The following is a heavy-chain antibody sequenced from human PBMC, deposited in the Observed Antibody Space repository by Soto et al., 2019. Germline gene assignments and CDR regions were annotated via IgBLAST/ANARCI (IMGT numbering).Heavy chain of an antibody. V-gene: IGHV3-30*18. Sequence: QVQLVESGGGVVQPGRSLRLSCAASGFIFSSYGMHWVRQAPGKGLEWVAVISYDGSSKYYADSVKGRFTISRDNSENTLHLQMNSLRAEDTAMYYCAKGGEYQQLRIYFDYWGQGTPVTVSS. CDR2: ISYDGSSK. CDR3: AKGGEYQQLRIYFDY. CDR1: GFIFSSYG. D-gene: IGHD2-2*01. J-gene: IGHJ4*02.